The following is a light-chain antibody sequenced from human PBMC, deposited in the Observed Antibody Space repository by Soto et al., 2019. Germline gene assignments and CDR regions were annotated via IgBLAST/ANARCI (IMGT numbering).Light chain of an antibody. Sequence: DTQMTQSPSSVSASVGDRVTITCRASRDISHYLNWYQHVPGKAPNLLIHAASSLHTGVPSRFSGSGSGTDFTLTINSLQPADFATYYCLQDYNYPRTCGQGTK. CDR1: RDISHY. CDR2: AAS. J-gene: IGKJ1*01. CDR3: LQDYNYPRT. V-gene: IGKV1-39*01.